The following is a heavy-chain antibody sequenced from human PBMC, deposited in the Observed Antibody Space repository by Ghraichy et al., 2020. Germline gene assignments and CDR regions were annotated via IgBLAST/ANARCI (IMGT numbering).Heavy chain of an antibody. J-gene: IGHJ4*02. Sequence: GGSLRLSCKASGFSVISNYMTWVRQAPGRGLEWVSLIHSAGSTYFADSVRGRFTLSRDNSKNTVYLQMSSLRPGDTAMYYCVKVVPRKQLWLGYADHWGQGTLVTVSS. CDR3: VKVVPRKQLWLGYADH. D-gene: IGHD5-18*01. CDR2: IHSAGST. CDR1: GFSVISNY. V-gene: IGHV3-66*01.